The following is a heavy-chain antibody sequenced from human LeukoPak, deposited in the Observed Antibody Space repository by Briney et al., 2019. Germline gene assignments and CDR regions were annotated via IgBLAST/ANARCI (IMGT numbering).Heavy chain of an antibody. CDR3: ARIPVAKTFDY. V-gene: IGHV4-61*01. CDR2: IDYTGSA. J-gene: IGHJ4*02. D-gene: IGHD6-19*01. Sequence: PSETLSLTCTVSGGSVSSNSYYWSWVRQPPGKGLEWIGFIDYTGSANYNPSLRSRVTISVDTSKNQFSVRVMSVTAADTAVYYCARIPVAKTFDYWGQGTLVTVFS. CDR1: GGSVSSNSYY.